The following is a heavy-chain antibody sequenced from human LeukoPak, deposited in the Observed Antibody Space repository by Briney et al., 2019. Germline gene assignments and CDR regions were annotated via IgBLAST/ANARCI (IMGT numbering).Heavy chain of an antibody. D-gene: IGHD3-22*01. Sequence: PGRSLRLSCAASGFTFSDYGMHWVRQAPGKGLEWVAVIWYDGSNKYYADSVKGRFTISRDNSRNTLYLQMNSLRAEDTAVYYCVREPPPVVQYYFDYWGPGTLVTVSS. J-gene: IGHJ4*02. CDR2: IWYDGSNK. CDR1: GFTFSDYG. CDR3: VREPPPVVQYYFDY. V-gene: IGHV3-33*01.